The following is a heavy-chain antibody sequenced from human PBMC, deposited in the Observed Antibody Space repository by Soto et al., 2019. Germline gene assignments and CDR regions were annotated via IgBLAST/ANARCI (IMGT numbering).Heavy chain of an antibody. CDR2: IYYNGST. CDR1: SGSISSYY. D-gene: IGHD1-26*01. J-gene: IGHJ3*02. V-gene: IGHV4-59*01. Sequence: SETVSLTCTVSSGSISSYYSSWIRQPPGKGLEWIGYIYYNGSTNYNPSLKSRVTISVDTSKNQFSLKLSSVTAADTAVYYCARSGSYYAFDIWGQGTMVTVSS. CDR3: ARSGSYYAFDI.